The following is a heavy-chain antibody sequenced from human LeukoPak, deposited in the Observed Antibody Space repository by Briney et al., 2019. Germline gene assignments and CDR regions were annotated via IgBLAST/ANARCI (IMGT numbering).Heavy chain of an antibody. CDR1: GFTLSSYA. D-gene: IGHD2-21*01. CDR2: ISVSGNT. V-gene: IGHV3-23*01. CDR3: AKAPVTTCSGAYCYPFDY. Sequence: PGGSLRFSCAASGFTLSSYAMSWVRQAPGKGLEWVSAISVSGNTYHADSVKGRFTISRDSSKNTLYLQMNRLRAEDAAVYYCAKAPVTTCSGAYCYPFDYWGQGTLVTVSS. J-gene: IGHJ4*02.